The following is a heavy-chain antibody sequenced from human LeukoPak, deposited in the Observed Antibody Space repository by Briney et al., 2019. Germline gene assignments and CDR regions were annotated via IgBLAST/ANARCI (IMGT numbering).Heavy chain of an antibody. J-gene: IGHJ4*02. V-gene: IGHV4-39*07. CDR1: GGSISSSSYY. CDR2: IYYSGST. Sequence: PSETLSLTCTVSGGSISSSSYYWGWIRQPPGKGLEWIGSIYYSGSTYYNPSLKSRVTISVDTSKSQFSLKLSSVTAADTAVYYCANLLTYSSSPGDDYWGQGTLVTVSS. D-gene: IGHD6-6*01. CDR3: ANLLTYSSSPGDDY.